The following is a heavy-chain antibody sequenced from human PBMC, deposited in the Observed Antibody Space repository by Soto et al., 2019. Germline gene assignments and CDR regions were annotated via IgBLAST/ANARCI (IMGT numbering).Heavy chain of an antibody. D-gene: IGHD1-1*01. CDR2: IFYSGTT. Sequence: SETLSLTCTVSGDSISSADYYWSWIRQTPGKGLEWIGHIFYSGTTYYNPSLKSRLTISVDTSKNHFSLRLTSVTAADTAVYYCARDLWVEPELCYYGMDVWGQGTTVTVSS. CDR3: ARDLWVEPELCYYGMDV. CDR1: GDSISSADYY. V-gene: IGHV4-30-4*01. J-gene: IGHJ6*02.